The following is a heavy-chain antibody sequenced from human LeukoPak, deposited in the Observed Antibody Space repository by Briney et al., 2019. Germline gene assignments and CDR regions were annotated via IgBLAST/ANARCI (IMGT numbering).Heavy chain of an antibody. J-gene: IGHJ6*02. CDR2: ISGSGGST. CDR1: GFTFSSYD. CDR3: AKDLTIFGVVTPYGMDV. Sequence: PGGSLRLSCAASGFTFSSYDMSWVRQAPGKGLEWVSAISGSGGSTYYADSVKGRFTISRDNSKNTLYLQMNSLRAEDTAVYYCAKDLTIFGVVTPYGMDVWGQGTTVTVSS. D-gene: IGHD3-3*01. V-gene: IGHV3-23*01.